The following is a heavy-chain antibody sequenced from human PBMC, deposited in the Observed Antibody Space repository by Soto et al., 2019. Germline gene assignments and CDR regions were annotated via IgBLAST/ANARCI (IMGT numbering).Heavy chain of an antibody. Sequence: QVQLEQSGSEVKKSGSSVKVSCKASGYSFSSHAITCVRQAPGQGLEWMGGIITVFGTPSYAQKFQGRVTISADKSTNTSYLELRSMRSEDTAVYYCARGGALSTSWYWGDGLDSWGQGTQVTVYS. CDR3: ARGGALSTSWYWGDGLDS. CDR2: IITVFGTP. V-gene: IGHV1-69*06. CDR1: GYSFSSHA. J-gene: IGHJ4*02. D-gene: IGHD6-13*01.